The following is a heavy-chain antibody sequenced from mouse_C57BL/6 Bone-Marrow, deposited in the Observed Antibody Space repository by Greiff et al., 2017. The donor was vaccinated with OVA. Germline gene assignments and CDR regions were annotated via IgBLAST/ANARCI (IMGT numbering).Heavy chain of an antibody. CDR3: TRGYYFDY. Sequence: IQLQQSGAELARPGASVKMSCKASGYTFTSYTIHWVKQRPGQGLEWIGDIDPTNDYTNYNQKFKGKATLTADKSSSTAYMQLSSLTSEDSAVYYCTRGYYFDYWGRGTPLTVSS. CDR1: GYTFTSYT. CDR2: IDPTNDYT. J-gene: IGHJ2*01. V-gene: IGHV1-4*01.